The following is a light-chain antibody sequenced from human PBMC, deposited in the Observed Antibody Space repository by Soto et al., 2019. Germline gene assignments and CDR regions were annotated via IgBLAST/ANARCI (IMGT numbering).Light chain of an antibody. CDR3: QQYNNWLT. J-gene: IGKJ1*01. CDR2: KAS. V-gene: IGKV1-5*03. Sequence: DIQMTNYPSTLSASVGDRVTMTCRASQSISSWLAWYQQKPGKAPKLLIYKASSLESGVPSRFSGSGSGTEFTLTISSLQSEDFAVYYCQQYNNWLTFGQGTK. CDR1: QSISSW.